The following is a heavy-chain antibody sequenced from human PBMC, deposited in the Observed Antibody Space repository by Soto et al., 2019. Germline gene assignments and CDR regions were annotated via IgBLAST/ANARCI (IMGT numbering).Heavy chain of an antibody. CDR1: GFAFSTFD. CDR2: IGTLSDT. CDR3: ARGRSFSYDSTPPPMFDP. Sequence: GGSLRLSCAGSGFAFSTFDIHWVRQAPGKGLEWVSGIGTLSDTFYAASVQGRFTISRQNAKNSVYLQMNSLRAGDTAFYYCARGRSFSYDSTPPPMFDPWGQGTLVTV. V-gene: IGHV3-13*01. J-gene: IGHJ5*02. D-gene: IGHD3-10*01.